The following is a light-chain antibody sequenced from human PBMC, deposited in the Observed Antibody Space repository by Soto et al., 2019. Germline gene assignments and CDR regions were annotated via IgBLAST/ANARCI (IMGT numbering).Light chain of an antibody. CDR2: RAS. V-gene: IGKV1-5*03. CDR1: HHISSW. J-gene: IGKJ1*01. Sequence: DIQMTQSPVSLAASVVDRVTITCRASHHISSWLAWYQQKPGKAPKLLIYRASTLKSGVPSRFSGSGSGTEFTLTISSLQPDDFATYYCQHYNSYSEAFGQGTKVDIK. CDR3: QHYNSYSEA.